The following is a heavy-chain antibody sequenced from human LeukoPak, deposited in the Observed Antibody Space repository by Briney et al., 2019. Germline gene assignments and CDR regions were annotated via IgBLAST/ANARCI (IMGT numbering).Heavy chain of an antibody. CDR2: IKQDGSIQ. CDR1: GFTFGDYY. D-gene: IGHD3-22*01. CDR3: ATSYDSSGCE. Sequence: GGSLRLSCAASGFTFGDYYMSWIRQAPGKGLEWVANIKQDGSIQHYGDSVKGRFTISRDNAKNSLYLQMNNLRAEDTALYNCATSYDSSGCEWGQGTLVTVS. J-gene: IGHJ4*02. V-gene: IGHV3-7*01.